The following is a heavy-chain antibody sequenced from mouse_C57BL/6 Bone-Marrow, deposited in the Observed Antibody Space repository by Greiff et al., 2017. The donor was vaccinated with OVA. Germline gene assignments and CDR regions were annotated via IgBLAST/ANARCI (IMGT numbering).Heavy chain of an antibody. D-gene: IGHD1-1*01. CDR3: ARGRIYYGSSYDYFGY. V-gene: IGHV1-53*01. Sequence: QVQLQQPGTELVKPGASVKLSCKASGYTFTSYWMHWVKQRPGQGLEWIGNINPSNGGTNYNEKFKSKATLTVDKSSSTAYMQLSSLTSEDSAVYYCARGRIYYGSSYDYFGYWGQGTTLTVSS. J-gene: IGHJ2*01. CDR1: GYTFTSYW. CDR2: INPSNGGT.